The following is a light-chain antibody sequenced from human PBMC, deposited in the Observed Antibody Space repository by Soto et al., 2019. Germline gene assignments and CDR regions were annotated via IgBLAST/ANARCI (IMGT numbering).Light chain of an antibody. Sequence: DIQLTQAPSTLSASVGDRVTITFRASQTITNLLAWFQQKPGKAPEILIYKASSLQSGVPSRFSGSGSGTEFTLTISSLQPEDFATYYCQQLNSYPRTFGQGTKVDI. J-gene: IGKJ1*01. CDR2: KAS. CDR1: QTITNL. CDR3: QQLNSYPRT. V-gene: IGKV1-5*03.